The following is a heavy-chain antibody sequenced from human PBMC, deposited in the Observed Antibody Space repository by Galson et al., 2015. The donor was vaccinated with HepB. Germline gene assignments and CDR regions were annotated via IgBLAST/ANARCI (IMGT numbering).Heavy chain of an antibody. CDR3: ARGKLGRSDSYYGMDV. CDR2: ISTSSDYT. Sequence: SLRLSCAASGFRFSDYYMAWIRQAPGKGLEWISYISTSSDYTNYADSVKGRFTISRDNAQNSLFLQMNSLRAEDTAVYYCARGKLGRSDSYYGMDVWGQGTTVTV. J-gene: IGHJ6*02. D-gene: IGHD7-27*01. CDR1: GFRFSDYY. V-gene: IGHV3-11*05.